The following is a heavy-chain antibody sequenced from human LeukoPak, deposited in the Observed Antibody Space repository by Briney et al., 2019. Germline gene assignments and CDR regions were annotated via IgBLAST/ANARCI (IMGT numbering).Heavy chain of an antibody. Sequence: SETLSLTCTVSGGSISSYYWSWIRQPPGKGLEWIGYIYYSGSTNYNPSLKSRVTISVNTSKNQFSLKLSSVTAADTAGDYCARDKSGYSGYEPLRYYYYYQHLDVWGKGTAVTVSS. J-gene: IGHJ6*03. CDR2: IYYSGST. CDR3: ARDKSGYSGYEPLRYYYYYQHLDV. CDR1: GGSISSYY. D-gene: IGHD5-12*01. V-gene: IGHV4-59*01.